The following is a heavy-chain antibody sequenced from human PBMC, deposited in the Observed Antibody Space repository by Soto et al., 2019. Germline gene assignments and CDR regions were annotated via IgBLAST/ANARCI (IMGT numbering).Heavy chain of an antibody. CDR3: AKGRPAATDAFDI. CDR1: GGSISSYY. V-gene: IGHV4-59*08. J-gene: IGHJ3*02. Sequence: QVQLQESGPGLVKPSETLSLTCTVSGGSISSYYWSWIRQPPGKGLEWIGYIYYSGSTNYNPSLKRRVNISVDTSKNQFSMNMSSVTAADTAVYYCAKGRPAATDAFDIWGQGTMVTVSS. D-gene: IGHD2-2*01. CDR2: IYYSGST.